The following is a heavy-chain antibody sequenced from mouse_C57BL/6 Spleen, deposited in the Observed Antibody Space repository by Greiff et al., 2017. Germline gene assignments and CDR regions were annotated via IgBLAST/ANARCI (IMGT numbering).Heavy chain of an antibody. Sequence: QVQLQQPEAELVRPGSSVKLSCKASGYTFTSYWMHWVKQRPIQGLEWIGNIDPSDSETHYNQKFKDKATLTVDKSSSTAYMQLSSLTSEDSAVYYCARGYYGSSPHWYFDVWGTGTTVTVSS. J-gene: IGHJ1*03. CDR3: ARGYYGSSPHWYFDV. CDR2: IDPSDSET. V-gene: IGHV1-52*01. D-gene: IGHD1-1*01. CDR1: GYTFTSYW.